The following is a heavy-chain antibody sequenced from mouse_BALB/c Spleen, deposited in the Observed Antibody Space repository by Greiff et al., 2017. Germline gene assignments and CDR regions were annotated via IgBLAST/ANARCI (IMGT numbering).Heavy chain of an antibody. CDR1: GYTFTDYA. CDR2: ISTYYGDA. V-gene: IGHV1S137*01. D-gene: IGHD2-1*01. Sequence: QVQLQQSGAELVRPGVSVKISCKGSGYTFTDYAMHWVKQSHAKSLEWIGVISTYYGDASYNQKFKGKATMTVDKSSSTAYMELARLTSEDSAIYYCAREGIYYGNYDAMDYWGQGTSVTVSS. CDR3: AREGIYYGNYDAMDY. J-gene: IGHJ4*01.